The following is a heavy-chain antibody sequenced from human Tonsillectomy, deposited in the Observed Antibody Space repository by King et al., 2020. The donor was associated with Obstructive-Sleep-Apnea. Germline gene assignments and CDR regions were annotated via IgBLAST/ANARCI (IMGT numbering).Heavy chain of an antibody. D-gene: IGHD3-22*01. J-gene: IGHJ4*02. Sequence: VQLVESGGGLVQAGGSLRLSCTASGFTVSSNYMSWVRQAPGGGLVWVSGMYSGGSTYYADSVKGRFTISRHNSKNTVYLQMNSLRTEDTAVYFCARGSGNYYDSSGYYYPFDYWGQGTLVTVSS. CDR2: MYSGGST. CDR3: ARGSGNYYDSSGYYYPFDY. V-gene: IGHV3-53*04. CDR1: GFTVSSNY.